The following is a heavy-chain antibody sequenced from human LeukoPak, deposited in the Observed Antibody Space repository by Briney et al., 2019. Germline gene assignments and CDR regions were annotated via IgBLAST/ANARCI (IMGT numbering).Heavy chain of an antibody. CDR1: GGSISSYY. CDR2: IYTSGST. D-gene: IGHD1-26*01. J-gene: IGHJ4*02. Sequence: PSETLSLTCTVSGGSISSYYWSWIRQSAGKGLEWIGRIYTSGSTNYNPSLKSRVTMSVDTSKNQFSLKLSSVTAADTAVYYCARNGGSGSYYDGSFDYWGQGTLVTVSS. CDR3: ARNGGSGSYYDGSFDY. V-gene: IGHV4-4*07.